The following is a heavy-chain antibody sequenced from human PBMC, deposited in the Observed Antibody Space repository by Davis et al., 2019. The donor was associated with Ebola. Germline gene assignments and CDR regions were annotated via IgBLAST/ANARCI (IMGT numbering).Heavy chain of an antibody. CDR1: GFTFSSYG. CDR3: AKGVFV. CDR2: ISYDGSNK. J-gene: IGHJ4*02. Sequence: GGSLRLSCAASGFTFSSYGMHWVRQAPGKGLEWVAVISYDGSNKYYADSVKGRFTISRDNSKNTLYLQMNSLRAEDTAVYYCAKGVFVWGQGTLVTVSS. V-gene: IGHV3-30*18. D-gene: IGHD2-8*01.